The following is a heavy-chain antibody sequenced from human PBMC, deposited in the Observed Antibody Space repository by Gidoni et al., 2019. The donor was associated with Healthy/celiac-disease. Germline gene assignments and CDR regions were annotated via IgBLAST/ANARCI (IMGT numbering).Heavy chain of an antibody. Sequence: EVQLVESGGGLVKPGGSLRLSCAASGFTFSSYSMNWGRQAPGKGLEWVSSISSSSSYIYYADSVKGRFTISRDNAKNSLYLQMNSLRAEDTAVYYCARARRYYYDSSGYSFDYWGQGTLVTVSS. CDR3: ARARRYYYDSSGYSFDY. J-gene: IGHJ4*02. CDR2: ISSSSSYI. CDR1: GFTFSSYS. D-gene: IGHD3-22*01. V-gene: IGHV3-21*01.